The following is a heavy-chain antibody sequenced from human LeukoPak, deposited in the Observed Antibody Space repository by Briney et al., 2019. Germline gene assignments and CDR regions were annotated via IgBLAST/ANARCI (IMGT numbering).Heavy chain of an antibody. V-gene: IGHV4-39*01. Sequence: KPSETLSLTCTVSGGSISSSSYYWGWIRQPPGKGLEWIGSIYYSGSTYYNPSLKSRVTISVDTSKNQFSLKLSSVTAADTAVYYCARAADDRDGYNFYFDYWGQGTLVTVSS. D-gene: IGHD5-24*01. J-gene: IGHJ4*02. CDR2: IYYSGST. CDR1: GGSISSSSYY. CDR3: ARAADDRDGYNFYFDY.